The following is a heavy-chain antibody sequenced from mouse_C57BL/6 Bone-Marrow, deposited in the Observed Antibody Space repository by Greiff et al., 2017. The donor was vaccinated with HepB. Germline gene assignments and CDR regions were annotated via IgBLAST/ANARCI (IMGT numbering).Heavy chain of an antibody. Sequence: QVQLQQPGAELVKPGASVKLSCKASGYTFTSYWMHWVKQRPGQGLEWIGMIPPNSGSTNYNEKFKSKATLTVAKSSSTAYMQLSSLTSEDSAVYYCARSRYLRRWYFDVWGTGTTVTVSS. D-gene: IGHD5-5*01. CDR1: GYTFTSYW. V-gene: IGHV1-64*01. CDR2: IPPNSGST. J-gene: IGHJ1*03. CDR3: ARSRYLRRWYFDV.